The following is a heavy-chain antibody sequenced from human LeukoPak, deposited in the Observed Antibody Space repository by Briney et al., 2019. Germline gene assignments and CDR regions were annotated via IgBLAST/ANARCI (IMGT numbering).Heavy chain of an antibody. CDR1: GGSISSGGYY. V-gene: IGHV4-31*03. CDR2: IYYSGST. CDR3: ARLRLVRGVISQKYWFDP. Sequence: SQTLSLTCTVSGGSISSGGYYWSWIRQHPGKGLEWIGYIYYSGSTYYNPSLKSRVTISVDTPKNQFSLKLSSVTAADTAVYYCARLRLVRGVISQKYWFDPWGQGTLVTVSS. D-gene: IGHD3-10*01. J-gene: IGHJ5*02.